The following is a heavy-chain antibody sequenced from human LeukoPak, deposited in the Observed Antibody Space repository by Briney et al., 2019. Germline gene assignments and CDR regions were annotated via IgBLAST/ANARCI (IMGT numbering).Heavy chain of an antibody. D-gene: IGHD3-16*01. J-gene: IGHJ4*02. V-gene: IGHV3-48*01. CDR2: ISSSSSTI. Sequence: PGGSLRLSCAASGFTFSSYSMNWVRQAPGKGLEWVSYISSSSSTIYYADSVKGRFTISRDNAKNSLYLQMNSLRAEDTAVYYCARGVGLTQGGAFDFWGQGTLVTVSS. CDR1: GFTFSSYS. CDR3: ARGVGLTQGGAFDF.